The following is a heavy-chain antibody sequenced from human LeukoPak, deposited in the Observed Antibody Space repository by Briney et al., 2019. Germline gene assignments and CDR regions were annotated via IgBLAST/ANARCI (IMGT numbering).Heavy chain of an antibody. CDR2: FDPEDGET. CDR1: GYTLTELS. V-gene: IGHV1-24*01. D-gene: IGHD4-17*01. CDR3: ATDFSTVTTPLVRY. Sequence: ASVKVSCKVSGYTLTELSMHWVRQAPGKGLEWMGGFDPEDGETIYAQKFQGRVTMTEDTSTDTAYMELSSLRSEGTAVYYCATDFSTVTTPLVRYWGQGTLVTVSS. J-gene: IGHJ4*02.